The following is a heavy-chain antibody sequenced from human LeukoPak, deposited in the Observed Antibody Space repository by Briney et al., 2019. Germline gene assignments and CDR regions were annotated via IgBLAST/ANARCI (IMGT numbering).Heavy chain of an antibody. CDR1: GFPLSSTY. V-gene: IGHV3-53*01. CDR3: ASSAAAPTDNHYYYMNV. D-gene: IGHD1-1*01. Sequence: GGSLRLSCEASGFPLSSTYMSWVRLAPGKGLEGVSAIYSNGNTYYTDSVKGRFTISRNNSRNTLDLQMDSLRAEDTAVYYCASSAAAPTDNHYYYMNVWGKGTTVTVSS. J-gene: IGHJ6*03. CDR2: IYSNGNT.